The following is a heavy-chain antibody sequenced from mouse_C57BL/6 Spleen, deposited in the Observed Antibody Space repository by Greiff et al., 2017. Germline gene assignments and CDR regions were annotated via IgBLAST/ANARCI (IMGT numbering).Heavy chain of an antibody. CDR3: ARLGVENY. V-gene: IGHV5-4*03. Sequence: EVKLVESGGGLVKPGGSLKLSCAASGFTFSSYAMSWVRQTPEKRLEWVATISAGGSSTYYPDNVKGRFTISRDNAKNNLYLQMSHLKSEDTAMYYCARLGVENYWGQGTTLTVSS. CDR1: GFTFSSYA. CDR2: ISAGGSST. J-gene: IGHJ2*01.